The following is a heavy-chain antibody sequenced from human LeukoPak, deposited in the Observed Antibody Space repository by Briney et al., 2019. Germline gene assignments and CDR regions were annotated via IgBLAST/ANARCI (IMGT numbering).Heavy chain of an antibody. CDR3: ARVGSYYYYYYMDV. J-gene: IGHJ6*03. V-gene: IGHV4-34*01. D-gene: IGHD1-26*01. Sequence: SETLSLTCAVYGGSFSVYYWSWIRQPPGKGLEWIGEINHSGSTNNNPSLKSRVATSVDTSKNQFSLKLSSVTAADTAVYYCARVGSYYYYYYMDVWGKGTTVTISS. CDR2: INHSGST. CDR1: GGSFSVYY.